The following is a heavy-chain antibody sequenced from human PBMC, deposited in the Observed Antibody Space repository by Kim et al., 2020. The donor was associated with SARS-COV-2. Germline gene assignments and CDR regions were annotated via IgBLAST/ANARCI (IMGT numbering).Heavy chain of an antibody. CDR2: ISGNGGST. D-gene: IGHD3-10*01. J-gene: IGHJ4*02. V-gene: IGHV3-23*01. Sequence: GGSPRLSCAASGFTFSTYAMTWVRQAPGKGLEWVSGISGNGGSTYHADSVRGRFTISRDNSKNTLYLQMNSLRTEDTAAYYCAKGIGTMVRGTKVDYWGQGTLVTVSS. CDR3: AKGIGTMVRGTKVDY. CDR1: GFTFSTYA.